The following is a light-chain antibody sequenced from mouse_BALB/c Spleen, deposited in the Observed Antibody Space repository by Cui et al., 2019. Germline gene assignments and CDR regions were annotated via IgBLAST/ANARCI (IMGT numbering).Light chain of an antibody. CDR1: QDVGTA. V-gene: IGKV6-23*01. Sequence: DIVMTQSHKFMSTSVADRFSITCKASQDVGTAVAWYQQKPGQSPKLLIYWASTRHTGVPDRFTGSGSGTDFTLTICNVQSEDLAGYFCQQYSSYPLAFGGGTKLEIK. J-gene: IGKJ2*01. CDR2: WAS. CDR3: QQYSSYPLA.